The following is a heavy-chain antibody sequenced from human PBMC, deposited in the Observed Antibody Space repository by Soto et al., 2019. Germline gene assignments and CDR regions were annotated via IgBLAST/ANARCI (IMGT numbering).Heavy chain of an antibody. CDR3: ARSVVVTAIAPYWYFDL. Sequence: EVQLVESGGGLVQPGGSLRLSCAGSGFTFSSYSMTWVRQAPGKGLEWVSYISSSGSNIYYADSVEGRFTISRDNAKNSLYLQMNRLRDEDTAVYYCARSVVVTAIAPYWYFDLWGRGTLVTVSS. V-gene: IGHV3-48*02. J-gene: IGHJ2*01. CDR2: ISSSGSNI. D-gene: IGHD2-21*02. CDR1: GFTFSSYS.